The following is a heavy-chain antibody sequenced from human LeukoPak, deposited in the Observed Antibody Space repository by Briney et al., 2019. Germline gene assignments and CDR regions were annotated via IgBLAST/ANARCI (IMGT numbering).Heavy chain of an antibody. CDR3: ARGELLRFDP. CDR1: GYTFSNYG. J-gene: IGHJ5*02. Sequence: ASVKVSCKASGYTFSNYGISWVRQAPGQGLEWMGWTSAYNSKTNYVQKFQGRVTMTTDTSTSTAYMELRSLRSDDTAVYYCARGELLRFDPWGQGTLVTVSS. D-gene: IGHD1-7*01. CDR2: TSAYNSKT. V-gene: IGHV1-18*01.